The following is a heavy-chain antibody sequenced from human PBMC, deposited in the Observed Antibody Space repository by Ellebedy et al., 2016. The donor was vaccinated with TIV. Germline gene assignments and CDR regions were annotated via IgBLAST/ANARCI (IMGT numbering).Heavy chain of an antibody. V-gene: IGHV3-7*01. J-gene: IGHJ3*02. D-gene: IGHD4-17*01. CDR3: ATDGSYGDYLSPAHAFEI. CDR2: VNQDGSRK. CDR1: RFSFRSYW. Sequence: GESLKISCAASRFSFRSYWMSWVRQAPGKGLEWVASVNQDGSRKYHVDSVKGRFTISRDNAKHSLYLEMNSLRAEDKAVYYCATDGSYGDYLSPAHAFEIWGQGTVVAVSS.